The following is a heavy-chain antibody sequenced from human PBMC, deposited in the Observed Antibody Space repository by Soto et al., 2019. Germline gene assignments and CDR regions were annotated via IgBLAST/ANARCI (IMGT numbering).Heavy chain of an antibody. J-gene: IGHJ4*02. V-gene: IGHV1-58*01. CDR3: AVNYYDSSGYYRPWVMAIDY. Sequence: SVKVSCKASGFTFTSSAVQWVRQARGQRLEWIGWIVVGSGNTNYAQKFQERVTITRDMSTSTAYKELSSLRSEDTAVYYCAVNYYDSSGYYRPWVMAIDYWGQGTLVTVSS. CDR2: IVVGSGNT. CDR1: GFTFTSSA. D-gene: IGHD3-22*01.